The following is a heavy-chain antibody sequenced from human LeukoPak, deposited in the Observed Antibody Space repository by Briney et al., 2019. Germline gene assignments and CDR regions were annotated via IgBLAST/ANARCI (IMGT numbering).Heavy chain of an antibody. V-gene: IGHV3-23*01. J-gene: IGHJ6*03. CDR3: AIDIVVVPAAIKADYYMDV. D-gene: IGHD2-2*02. CDR1: GFTFSSYA. Sequence: PGGSLRLSCAASGFTFSSYAMSWVRQAPGKGLEWVSAINGSGGSTYYADSVKGRFTISRDNSKNTLYLQMNSLRAEDTAVYYCAIDIVVVPAAIKADYYMDVWGKGTTVTVSS. CDR2: INGSGGST.